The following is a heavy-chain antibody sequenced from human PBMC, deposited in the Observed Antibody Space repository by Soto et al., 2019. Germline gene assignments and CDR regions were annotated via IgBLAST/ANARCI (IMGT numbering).Heavy chain of an antibody. CDR1: GDSISSYY. D-gene: IGHD3-22*01. CDR3: ALRSMAVVPEY. J-gene: IGHJ4*02. CDR2: LYYGRSA. Sequence: QVQLQESGPGLVKPLETLSLTCAVSGDSISSYYCMWIRQPPGKGLESIGYLYYGRSANYNPSLKSRVTLSVDTSTNQCSLTLSSMTAADTAVYSCALRSMAVVPEYWGQGTLVTVSS. V-gene: IGHV4-59*01.